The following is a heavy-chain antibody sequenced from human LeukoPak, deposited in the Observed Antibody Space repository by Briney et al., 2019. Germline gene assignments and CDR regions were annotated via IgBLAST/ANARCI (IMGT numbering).Heavy chain of an antibody. CDR1: GAYISSHS. CDR2: FYYNGDT. CDR3: ARGSDWYLP. Sequence: PSETLSLTCSVSGAYISSHSWSWIRQPPGKGLEWIGYFYYNGDTSYNPSLKSRVTMTVDKSKNQFSLQLRSLSAADTAVYFCARGSDWYLPWSQGTLVTVSS. V-gene: IGHV4-59*11. J-gene: IGHJ4*02. D-gene: IGHD6-19*01.